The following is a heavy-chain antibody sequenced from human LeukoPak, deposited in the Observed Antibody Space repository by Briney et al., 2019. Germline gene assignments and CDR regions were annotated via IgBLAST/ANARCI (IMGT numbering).Heavy chain of an antibody. D-gene: IGHD6-6*01. V-gene: IGHV3-21*01. J-gene: IGHJ5*02. CDR3: ARDSSGPWFDP. CDR2: ITGSGSFV. CDR1: GFNVSSNY. Sequence: GGSLRLSCAASGFNVSSNYMSWVRQAPGKGLEWVSSITGSGSFVYYADSVKGRFTISRDNAKNSLFLQMNSLRAEDTAVYYCARDSSGPWFDPWGQGTLVTVSS.